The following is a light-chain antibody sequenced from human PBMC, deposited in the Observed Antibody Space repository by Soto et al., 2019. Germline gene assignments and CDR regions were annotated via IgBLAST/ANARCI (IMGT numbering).Light chain of an antibody. CDR2: EGS. V-gene: IGLV2-23*01. CDR1: SSDVGNYNL. Sequence: QSALTQPASVSGSPGQSITISCTGTSSDVGNYNLVSWYQQHSDKAPKLMISEGSERPSGVSSRFSGSKSGNTASLTISGLQAEDEADYYCCSYAGSNTFVFGTGTKLTVL. J-gene: IGLJ1*01. CDR3: CSYAGSNTFV.